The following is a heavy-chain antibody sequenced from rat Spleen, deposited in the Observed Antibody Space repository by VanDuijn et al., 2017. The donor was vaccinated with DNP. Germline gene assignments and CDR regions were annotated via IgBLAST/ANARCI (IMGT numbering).Heavy chain of an antibody. D-gene: IGHD1-2*01. CDR1: GFTFSDYY. CDR2: ISYDGGST. CDR3: ARGSTSIYWYFDF. Sequence: EVQLVESGGGLVQPGRSLKLSCAASGFTFSDYYMAWVRQVPTKGLEWVAYISYDGGSTYHGDSVKGRFTISRDDAKSGLYLQMHSLKSEDTATYYCARGSTSIYWYFDFWGQGVMVTVSS. V-gene: IGHV5-20*01. J-gene: IGHJ2*01.